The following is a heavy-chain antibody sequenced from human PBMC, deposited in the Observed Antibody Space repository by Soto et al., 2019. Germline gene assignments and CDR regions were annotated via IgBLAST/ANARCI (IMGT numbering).Heavy chain of an antibody. CDR3: AREGDCTNGVCYTNWFDP. V-gene: IGHV4-34*01. D-gene: IGHD2-8*01. CDR1: GGSFSGYY. J-gene: IGHJ5*02. CDR2: INHSGST. Sequence: PSETLSLTCAVYGGSFSGYYWSWIRQPPGKGLEWIGEINHSGSTNYNPSLKSRVTISVDTSKNQFSLKLSSVTAADTAVYYCAREGDCTNGVCYTNWFDPWGQGTLVTVSS.